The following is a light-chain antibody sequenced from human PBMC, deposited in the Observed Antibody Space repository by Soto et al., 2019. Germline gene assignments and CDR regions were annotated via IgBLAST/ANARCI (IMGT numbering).Light chain of an antibody. CDR2: DAS. CDR3: QQYHTVPYS. J-gene: IGKJ2*01. V-gene: IGKV1-33*01. Sequence: DIQMTQSPSSLSASVGDRVTITCQASQDITNSLDWYQQKPGKAPKLLIYDASNLETGVPSRLIGSGSGTDFTFTISSLQPEDFATYYCQQYHTVPYSFGQGTKLEIK. CDR1: QDITNS.